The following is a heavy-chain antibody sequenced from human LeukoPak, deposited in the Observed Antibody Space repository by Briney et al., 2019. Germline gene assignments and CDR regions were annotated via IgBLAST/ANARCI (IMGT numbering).Heavy chain of an antibody. CDR1: GFTFSSYA. CDR3: ARGLTLLGYCSSTSCLMNY. Sequence: PGGSLRLSCAASGFTFSSYAMSWVRQAPGKGLEWVSAINGSGGSTYYADSVKGRFTISRDNANNTLYLQMNSLRAEDAGVYYCARGLTLLGYCSSTSCLMNYWGQGTLVTVSS. J-gene: IGHJ4*02. CDR2: INGSGGST. V-gene: IGHV3-23*01. D-gene: IGHD2-2*01.